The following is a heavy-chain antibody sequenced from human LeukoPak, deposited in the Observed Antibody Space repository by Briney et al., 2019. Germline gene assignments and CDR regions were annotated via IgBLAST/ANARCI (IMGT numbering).Heavy chain of an antibody. D-gene: IGHD3-10*01. V-gene: IGHV1-69*13. CDR1: GGTFSSYA. CDR2: IIPIFGTA. CDR3: ARGPAYYYGSGSLTPYFDY. Sequence: ASVTVSCKASGGTFSSYAISWVRQAPGQGLEWMGGIIPIFGTANSAQKFQGRVTITADESTSTAYMELSSLRSEDTAVYYCARGPAYYYGSGSLTPYFDYWGQGTLVTVSS. J-gene: IGHJ4*02.